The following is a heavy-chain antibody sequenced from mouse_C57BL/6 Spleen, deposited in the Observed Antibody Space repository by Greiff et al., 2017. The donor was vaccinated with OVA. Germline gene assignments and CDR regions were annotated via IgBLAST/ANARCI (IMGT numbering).Heavy chain of an antibody. D-gene: IGHD1-1*01. V-gene: IGHV1-69*01. J-gene: IGHJ4*01. Sequence: QVQLKQPGAELVMPGASVKLSCKASGYTFTSYWMHWVKQRPGQGLEWIGEIDPSDSYTNYNQKFKGKSTLTVDKSSSTAYMQLSSLTSEDSAVYYCARPYYYGSRGAMDYWGQGTSVTVSS. CDR2: IDPSDSYT. CDR3: ARPYYYGSRGAMDY. CDR1: GYTFTSYW.